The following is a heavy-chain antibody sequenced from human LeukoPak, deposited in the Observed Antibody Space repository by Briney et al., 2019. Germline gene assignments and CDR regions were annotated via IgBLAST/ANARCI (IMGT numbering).Heavy chain of an antibody. CDR3: AKTSNTYSSSWYDY. D-gene: IGHD6-13*01. Sequence: GGTLRLSCAASGFAFNNYAMHWVRQAPGKGLEWVAFISYDGSDIYYADSVKGRFTISRDNSKNTLYLQMNSLRAEDTAVYFCAKTSNTYSSSWYDYWGQGTLVTVSS. V-gene: IGHV3-30-3*01. J-gene: IGHJ4*02. CDR1: GFAFNNYA. CDR2: ISYDGSDI.